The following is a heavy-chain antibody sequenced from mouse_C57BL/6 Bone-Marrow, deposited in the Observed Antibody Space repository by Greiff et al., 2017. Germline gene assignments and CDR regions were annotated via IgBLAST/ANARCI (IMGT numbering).Heavy chain of an antibody. CDR2: IDPEDGDT. D-gene: IGHD1-1*01. V-gene: IGHV14-1*01. J-gene: IGHJ1*03. Sequence: VQLKQSGAELVRPGASVKLSCTASGFNIKDYYMHWVKQRPEQGLEWIGRIDPEDGDTEYAPKFQGKATMTADTSSNTAYLQLSSLTSEDTAVYYCTTAGHYYGSSPRYWYFDVWGTGTTVTVSS. CDR3: TTAGHYYGSSPRYWYFDV. CDR1: GFNIKDYY.